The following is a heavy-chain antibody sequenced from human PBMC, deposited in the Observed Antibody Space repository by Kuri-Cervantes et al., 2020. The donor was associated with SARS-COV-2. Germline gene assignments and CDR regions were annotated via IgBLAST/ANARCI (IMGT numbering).Heavy chain of an antibody. CDR3: ARVYYYGSTEFDC. Sequence: GGSLRLSCAASGFTFSDYYMSWIRQAPGKGLEWVSYISSSGSTIYYADSVKGRFTISRDNGKNSLYLQMNSLRADDTAIYYCARVYYYGSTEFDCWGQGTLVTVSS. CDR2: ISSSGSTI. CDR1: GFTFSDYY. J-gene: IGHJ4*02. V-gene: IGHV3-11*04. D-gene: IGHD3-10*01.